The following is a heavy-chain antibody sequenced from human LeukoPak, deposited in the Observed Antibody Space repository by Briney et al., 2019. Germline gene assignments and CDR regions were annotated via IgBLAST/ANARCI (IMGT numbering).Heavy chain of an antibody. CDR3: AKHTTIFGVVIIPLRDYFDY. J-gene: IGHJ4*02. D-gene: IGHD3-3*01. CDR2: ISGSGGST. V-gene: IGHV3-23*01. CDR1: GFTFSDYY. Sequence: GGSLRLSCAASGFTFSDYYISWIRQAPGKGLEWVSAISGSGGSTYYADSVKGRFTISRDDSKNTLYLQMNSLRAEDTAVYYCAKHTTIFGVVIIPLRDYFDYWGQGTLVTVSS.